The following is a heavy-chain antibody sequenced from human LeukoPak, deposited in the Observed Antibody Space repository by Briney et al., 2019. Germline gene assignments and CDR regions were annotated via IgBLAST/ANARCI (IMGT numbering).Heavy chain of an antibody. D-gene: IGHD6-6*01. V-gene: IGHV3-23*01. CDR2: VSGGGDIT. CDR1: GFSFSSYA. Sequence: GGSLRLSCAASGFSFSSYAMSWVRQAPGKGLEWVSAVSGGGDITYTADSVKGRFTISRDNSKNTIYLQMNTLITEDTALYYCAGISYSGTWPVGYWGQGTLVTVTA. J-gene: IGHJ4*02. CDR3: AGISYSGTWPVGY.